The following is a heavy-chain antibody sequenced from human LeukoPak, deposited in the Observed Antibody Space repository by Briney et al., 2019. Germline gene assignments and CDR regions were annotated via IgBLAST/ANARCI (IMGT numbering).Heavy chain of an antibody. CDR3: ARIYGDYPQFDS. Sequence: QAGGSLRLSCVVSGFTVSSNYMSWVRQAPGKGLEWVSIIYSGGTTYYTDSVKGRFTISRDISKNTLYLQMNSLRAEDTAVYYCARIYGDYPQFDSWGPGTLVTVSS. J-gene: IGHJ4*02. CDR1: GFTVSSNY. CDR2: IYSGGTT. D-gene: IGHD4-17*01. V-gene: IGHV3-53*01.